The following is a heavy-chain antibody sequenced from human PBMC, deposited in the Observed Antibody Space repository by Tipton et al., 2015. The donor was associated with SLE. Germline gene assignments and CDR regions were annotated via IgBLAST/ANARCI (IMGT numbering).Heavy chain of an antibody. Sequence: TLSLTCTVSGASLTPRVFYWGWIRQPPGKGLAWLGGMSSSGATHSTPSLTSRVTWSVDTSKNHFSQALISVTAADTAVYYCARWGPEVVPAAPRCVFWGQGTLVTVSS. J-gene: IGHJ4*02. D-gene: IGHD2-2*01. CDR3: ARWGPEVVPAAPRCVF. V-gene: IGHV4-39*02. CDR1: GASLTPRVFY. CDR2: MSSSGAT.